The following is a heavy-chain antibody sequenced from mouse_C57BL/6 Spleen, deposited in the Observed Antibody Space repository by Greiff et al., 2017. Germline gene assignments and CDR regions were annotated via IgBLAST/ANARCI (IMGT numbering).Heavy chain of an antibody. D-gene: IGHD2-4*01. CDR2: IDPENGDT. V-gene: IGHV14-4*01. J-gene: IGHJ3*01. CDR3: TTRDYALFAY. Sequence: EVQLQQSGAELVRPGASVKLSCTASGFNIKDDYMHWVKQRPEQGLEWIGWIDPENGDTEYASKFQGKATITADTSSNTAYLQLSSLTSEDTAVYYCTTRDYALFAYWGQGTLVTVSA. CDR1: GFNIKDDY.